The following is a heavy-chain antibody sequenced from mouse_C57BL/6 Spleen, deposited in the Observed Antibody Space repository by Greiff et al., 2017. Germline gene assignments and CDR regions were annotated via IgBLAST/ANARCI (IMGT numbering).Heavy chain of an antibody. Sequence: VQLQQSGPELVKPGASVKISCKASGYTFTDYYMNWVKQSHGKSLEWIGDINPNNGGTRYNQKFKGKATLTVDKSSSTAYMELRSLTSEDSAVYYCARSYNFAWFAYWGQGTLVTVSA. CDR2: INPNNGGT. V-gene: IGHV1-26*01. CDR3: ARSYNFAWFAY. J-gene: IGHJ3*01. D-gene: IGHD2-10*01. CDR1: GYTFTDYY.